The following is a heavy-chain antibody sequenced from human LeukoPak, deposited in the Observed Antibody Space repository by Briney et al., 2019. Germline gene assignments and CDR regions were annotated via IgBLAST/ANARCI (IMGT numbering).Heavy chain of an antibody. D-gene: IGHD3-10*01. CDR1: GYTFISSG. Sequence: ASVKVSCKASGYTFISSGMYWVRQAPGQRLEWMGWVNAANGNTKYSQRFQGRVTITRDTSASTAYMELSSLRSEDTAVYYCARDWYYGSGSYSGDYWGQGTLVTVSS. V-gene: IGHV1-3*01. CDR2: VNAANGNT. CDR3: ARDWYYGSGSYSGDY. J-gene: IGHJ4*02.